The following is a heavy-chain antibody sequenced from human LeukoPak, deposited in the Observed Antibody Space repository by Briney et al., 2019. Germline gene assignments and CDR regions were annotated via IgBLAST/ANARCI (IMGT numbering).Heavy chain of an antibody. J-gene: IGHJ4*02. CDR2: INTNGDDT. D-gene: IGHD3-10*01. Sequence: GGSLRLSCSAPGFTLSTYAMPWVRQAPGKGLEHVSTINTNGDDTYYADSVKGRFTISRDNSKRTLYLQMSSLRAEDTAVYYCVKDLRGGGYYTSFDYWGQGTLVTVSS. V-gene: IGHV3-64D*09. CDR1: GFTLSTYA. CDR3: VKDLRGGGYYTSFDY.